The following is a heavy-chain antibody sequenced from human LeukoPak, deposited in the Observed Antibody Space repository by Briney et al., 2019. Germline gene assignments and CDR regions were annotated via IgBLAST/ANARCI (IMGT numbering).Heavy chain of an antibody. CDR2: IIPIFGTA. J-gene: IGHJ6*03. D-gene: IGHD5-18*01. CDR3: ASGGYSYGYNYYYYYMDV. V-gene: IGHV1-69*13. Sequence: SVKVSCKASGGTFSSYAISWVRQAPGQGLEWMGGIIPIFGTANYAQKFQGRVTITADESTSTAYMELSSLRSEDTAVYYCASGGYSYGYNYYYYYMDVWGKGTTVTVSS. CDR1: GGTFSSYA.